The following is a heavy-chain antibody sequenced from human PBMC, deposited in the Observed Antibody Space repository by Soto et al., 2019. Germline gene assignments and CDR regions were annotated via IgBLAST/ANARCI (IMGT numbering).Heavy chain of an antibody. CDR1: GGSISSGGYY. CDR2: IYYSGSN. Sequence: QVQLQESGPGLVKPSQTLSLTCTVSGGSISSGGYYWCWIRQHPGKGLEWIGYIYYSGSNYYNPSLKSRVTISGDTSKVQFSLKLSSVTAADTAVYYCARDPAPGYSSSTMANSFDHWGQGTLVTVSS. CDR3: ARDPAPGYSSSTMANSFDH. V-gene: IGHV4-31*03. J-gene: IGHJ4*02. D-gene: IGHD6-6*01.